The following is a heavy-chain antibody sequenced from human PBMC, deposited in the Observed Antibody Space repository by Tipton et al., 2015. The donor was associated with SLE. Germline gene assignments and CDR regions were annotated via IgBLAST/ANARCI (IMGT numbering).Heavy chain of an antibody. CDR3: ASALLDYFDY. CDR2: IWYDGNNT. D-gene: IGHD2-15*01. CDR1: GFTFSTYG. Sequence: SLRLSCAASGFTFSTYGMHWVRQAPGKGLEWVAVIWYDGNNTYYPDSVKGRFTVSRDNSKNTLHLQMSSLRAEDTALYYCASALLDYFDYWGQGTLVTVSS. J-gene: IGHJ4*02. V-gene: IGHV3-33*01.